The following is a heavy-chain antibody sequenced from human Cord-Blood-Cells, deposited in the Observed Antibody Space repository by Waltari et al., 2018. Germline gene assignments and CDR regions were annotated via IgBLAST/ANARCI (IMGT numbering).Heavy chain of an antibody. D-gene: IGHD1-26*01. V-gene: IGHV1-69*01. CDR3: ARDRASGSYWYFDL. CDR2: IIPIFGTA. CDR1: GGTFSSYA. J-gene: IGHJ2*01. Sequence: QVQLVQSGAEVKKPGSSVKVSCKASGGTFSSYAISWVRQAPGQGLEWMGGIIPIFGTANYARKFQGRGTITADEATSTAYMELSSLRSEDTAVYYCARDRASGSYWYFDLWGRGTLVTVSS.